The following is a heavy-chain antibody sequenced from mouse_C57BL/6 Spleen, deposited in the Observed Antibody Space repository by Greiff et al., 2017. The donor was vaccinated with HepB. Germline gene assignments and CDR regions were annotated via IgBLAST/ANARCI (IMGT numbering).Heavy chain of an antibody. D-gene: IGHD2-5*01. Sequence: QVHVKQPGAELVKPGASVKLSCKASGYTFTSYWMHWVKQRPGQGLEWIGMIHPNSGSTNYNEKFKSKATLTVDKSSSTAYMQLSSLTSEDSAVYYCARVDYSNYGYAMDYWGQGTSVTVSS. CDR1: GYTFTSYW. V-gene: IGHV1-64*01. CDR2: IHPNSGST. J-gene: IGHJ4*01. CDR3: ARVDYSNYGYAMDY.